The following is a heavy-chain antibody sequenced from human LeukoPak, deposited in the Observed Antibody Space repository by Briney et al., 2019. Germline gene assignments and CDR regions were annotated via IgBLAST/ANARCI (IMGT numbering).Heavy chain of an antibody. CDR1: GFTFSSYA. D-gene: IGHD3-9*01. CDR3: AKDVIFYWAFDI. J-gene: IGHJ3*02. CDR2: ISGSGGST. V-gene: IGHV3-23*01. Sequence: GGSLRLSCAASGFTFSSYAMSWVRQAPGKGLEWVSAISGSGGSTYYADSVKGRLTISRDNSKNTLYLQMNSLRAEDTAVYYCAKDVIFYWAFDIWGQGTMVTVSS.